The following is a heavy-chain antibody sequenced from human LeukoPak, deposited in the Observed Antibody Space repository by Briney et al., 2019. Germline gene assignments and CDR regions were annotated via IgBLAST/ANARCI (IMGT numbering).Heavy chain of an antibody. CDR3: AQDRVGVTAIDY. D-gene: IGHD2-21*02. V-gene: IGHV3-23*01. CDR1: RFTFSSYA. J-gene: IGHJ4*02. Sequence: GSLTLSCAASRFTFSSYALTCVRQAQGKGLEWVSAVSANGDSSYYADSVKGRFTPSTDNSKNTLYLQMNSLRVEDTAVYYCAQDRVGVTAIDYWGQGTLVTVSS. CDR2: VSANGDSS.